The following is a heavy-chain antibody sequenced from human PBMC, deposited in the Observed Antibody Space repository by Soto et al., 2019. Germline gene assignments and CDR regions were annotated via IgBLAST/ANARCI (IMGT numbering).Heavy chain of an antibody. V-gene: IGHV2-5*01. CDR2: IYWNDDK. J-gene: IGHJ4*02. Sequence: PTXXNPTQXXXLTXTXXXXXLSTSGGXXGXXRQPPGKAXXWLALIYWNDDKRYSPSLKSRLTITKDTSKNQVDLTMTNMDPVDTATYYCARSWSSSWYXKPPFDYWGQGTLVTVSS. CDR3: ARSWSSSWYXKPPFDY. CDR1: XXXLSTSGGX. D-gene: IGHD6-13*01.